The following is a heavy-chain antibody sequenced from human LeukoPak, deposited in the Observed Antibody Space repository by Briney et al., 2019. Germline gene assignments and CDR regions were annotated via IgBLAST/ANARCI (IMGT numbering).Heavy chain of an antibody. CDR1: GFTFSSYA. D-gene: IGHD4-23*01. J-gene: IGHJ4*02. Sequence: GGSVRLSCAASGFTFSSYAMSWVRQAPGKGLEWVSAISGSSGSTYYADSVKGRFTISRDNSKNTLFLQMNSLRAEDTAVYYCAKSFDYGGNSLGSFFDYWGQGTLVTVSS. CDR3: AKSFDYGGNSLGSFFDY. V-gene: IGHV3-23*01. CDR2: ISGSSGST.